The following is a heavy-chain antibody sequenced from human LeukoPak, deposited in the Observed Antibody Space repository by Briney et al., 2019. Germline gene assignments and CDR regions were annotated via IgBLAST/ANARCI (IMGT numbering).Heavy chain of an antibody. Sequence: ASVKVSCKASGYTFTGYYMHWVRQAPGQGLEWMGWINPNSGGTNYAQKFQGRVTMTRDTSISTAYMERSRLRSDDTAVYYCARVIGVAQSSSLGYWGQGTLVTVSS. V-gene: IGHV1-2*02. CDR3: ARVIGVAQSSSLGY. J-gene: IGHJ4*02. CDR1: GYTFTGYY. D-gene: IGHD3-3*01. CDR2: INPNSGGT.